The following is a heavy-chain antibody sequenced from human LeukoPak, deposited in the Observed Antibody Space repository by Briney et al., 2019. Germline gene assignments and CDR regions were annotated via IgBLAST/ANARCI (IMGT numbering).Heavy chain of an antibody. D-gene: IGHD2-2*01. Sequence: ASVKVSCKASGYTFTSYDINWVRQATGQGLEWMGWMNPNSGNTGYAQKFQGRVTITADKSTSTAYMELSSLRSEDTAVYYCARSHYCSSTSCYSDYWGQGTLVTVSS. J-gene: IGHJ4*02. CDR2: MNPNSGNT. CDR1: GYTFTSYD. CDR3: ARSHYCSSTSCYSDY. V-gene: IGHV1-8*01.